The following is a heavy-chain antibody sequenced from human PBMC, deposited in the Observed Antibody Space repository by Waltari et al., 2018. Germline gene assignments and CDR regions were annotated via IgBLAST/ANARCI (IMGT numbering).Heavy chain of an antibody. CDR2: ISSSSSTI. V-gene: IGHV3-48*01. CDR1: GFTFSGYS. CDR3: ARDWGSSGYLFDY. J-gene: IGHJ4*02. D-gene: IGHD3-22*01. Sequence: EVQLLESGGGLVQPGGSLRLSCAASGFTFSGYSMNWVRQAPGKGLEWVSYISSSSSTIYYADSVKGRFTVSRDNAKNSLYMQMNSLRAEDTAVYYCARDWGSSGYLFDYWGQGTLVIVSS.